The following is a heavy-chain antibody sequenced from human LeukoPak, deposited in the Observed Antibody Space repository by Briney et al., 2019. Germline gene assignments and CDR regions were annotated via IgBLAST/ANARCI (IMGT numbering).Heavy chain of an antibody. CDR1: GGSFSGYY. Sequence: PSETLSLTCAVYGGSFSGYYWSWIRQPPGKGLEWIGEINHSGSTNYNPSLKSRVTISVDTSKNQFSLKLSSVTAADTAVYYCAKANGTPTADFDIWGQGTMVTVSS. CDR3: AKANGTPTADFDI. J-gene: IGHJ3*02. CDR2: INHSGST. V-gene: IGHV4-34*01. D-gene: IGHD2-8*01.